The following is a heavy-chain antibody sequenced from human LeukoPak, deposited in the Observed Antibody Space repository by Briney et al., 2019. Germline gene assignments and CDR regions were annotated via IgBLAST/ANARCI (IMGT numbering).Heavy chain of an antibody. D-gene: IGHD2-2*01. Sequence: SETLSLTCTVSGGSINNYYWSWIRQPPGKGLEWIGYIYYSGSTNYNPSLKSRVTISVDTSKNQFSLKLSSVTAADTAVYYCARHIVVVPAAMLGGYYYYYGMDVWGQGTTVTVSS. CDR2: IYYSGST. J-gene: IGHJ6*02. V-gene: IGHV4-59*08. CDR3: ARHIVVVPAAMLGGYYYYYGMDV. CDR1: GGSINNYY.